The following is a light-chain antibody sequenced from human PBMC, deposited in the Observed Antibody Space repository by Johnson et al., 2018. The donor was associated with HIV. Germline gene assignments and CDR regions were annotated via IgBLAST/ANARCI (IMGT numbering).Light chain of an antibody. Sequence: TQPPSVSAAPGQKVTIPCSGSSSNIGNNYVSWYQQLPGTAPKLLIYENNKRPSGIPDRFSGSKSGTSATLGITGLQTGDEADYYCGTWDSSLSAGFFGTGTKVTVL. CDR3: GTWDSSLSAGF. CDR2: ENN. CDR1: SSNIGNNY. J-gene: IGLJ1*01. V-gene: IGLV1-51*02.